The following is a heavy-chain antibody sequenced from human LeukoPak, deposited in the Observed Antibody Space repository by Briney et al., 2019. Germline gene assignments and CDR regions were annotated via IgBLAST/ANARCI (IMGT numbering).Heavy chain of an antibody. J-gene: IGHJ5*02. D-gene: IGHD4-17*01. CDR1: GGSISSYY. CDR3: ARWDGDYVAANWFDP. Sequence: SETLSLTCTVSGGSISSYYWSWIRQPPGKGLEWIGYIYYSGSTNYNPSLKSRVTISVDTSKNQFSLKLSSVTAADTAVYYCARWDGDYVAANWFDPWGQGTLVTVSS. V-gene: IGHV4-59*12. CDR2: IYYSGST.